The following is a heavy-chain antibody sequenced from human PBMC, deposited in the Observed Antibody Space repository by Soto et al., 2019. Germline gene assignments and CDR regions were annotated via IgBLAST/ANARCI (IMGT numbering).Heavy chain of an antibody. V-gene: IGHV6-1*01. CDR1: GDSVSSNSAA. CDR2: TYYRSKWYN. CDR3: AKTNGGWLGYCSSTRCYTVAGYYGMDV. Sequence: PSQTLSLTCAISGDSVSSNSAAWNWIRQSPSRGLEWLGRTYYRSKWYNDYAVSVKSRITINPDTSKNQFSLQLNSVTPEDTAVYYCAKTNGGWLGYCSSTRCYTVAGYYGMDVWGQGTTVTVSS. D-gene: IGHD2-2*02. J-gene: IGHJ6*02.